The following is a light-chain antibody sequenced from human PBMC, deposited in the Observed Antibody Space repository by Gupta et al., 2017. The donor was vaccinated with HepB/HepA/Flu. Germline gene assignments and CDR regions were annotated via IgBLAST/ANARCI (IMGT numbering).Light chain of an antibody. CDR2: VGTGGIVG. CDR3: GAEHGSGSNFVYV. V-gene: IGLV9-49*01. J-gene: IGLJ1*01. CDR1: SGYSNYK. Sequence: QPVLTQPPSASASLGASVTLTCTLSSGYSNYKVDWYQQRPGKGPRFVMRVGTGGIVGSKGDGIPDRFSGLGSGLNRYLTIKNIQEEDESDYHCGAEHGSGSNFVYVFGTGTKVTVL.